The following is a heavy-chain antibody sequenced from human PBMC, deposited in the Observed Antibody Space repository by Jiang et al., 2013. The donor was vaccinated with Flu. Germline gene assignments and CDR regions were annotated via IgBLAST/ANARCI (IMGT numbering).Heavy chain of an antibody. CDR2: ISGSGDNT. J-gene: IGHJ3*01. Sequence: VQLLESGGDLVQPGGSLRLSCEASGFTFSSYAISWVRQAPGRGLEWVSAISGSGDNTYYRDSVKGRFTISRDNPKNTLYLQMNSLRAEDTAVYYCAKDSGLGFCTGGRRHADAFDVWGQGTVVNVSS. V-gene: IGHV3-23*01. D-gene: IGHD2-8*02. CDR1: GFTFSSYA. CDR3: AKDSGLGFCTGGRRHADAFDV.